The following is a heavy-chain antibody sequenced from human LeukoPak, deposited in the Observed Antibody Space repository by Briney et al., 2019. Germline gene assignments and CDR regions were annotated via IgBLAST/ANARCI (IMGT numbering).Heavy chain of an antibody. CDR3: AIRVAAAGAMHFQH. D-gene: IGHD6-13*01. Sequence: AGTLRLSCAASGCTISDSVMSWVCLPQPQGLELDSTVSGSDGTTYYADPVNGRCAISTDNSKKTQYLQMNSLTAEDETPYYCAIRVAAAGAMHFQHWGQGSLVAVCS. CDR2: VSGSDGTT. CDR1: GCTISDSV. V-gene: IGHV3-23*01. J-gene: IGHJ1*01.